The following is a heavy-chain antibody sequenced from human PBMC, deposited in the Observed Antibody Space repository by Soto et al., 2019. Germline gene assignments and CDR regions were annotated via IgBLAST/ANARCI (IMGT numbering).Heavy chain of an antibody. CDR3: TRDSGYCCYDDDKHLHNY. V-gene: IGHV3-7*03. D-gene: IGHD5-12*01. Sequence: PGGSLRLPWAASGFTLGRYCISWFRQAPGKGLEWLATIKLEASEKKYVDSVKGRFTLSRDNAQNSLYMQMVSLRVEDTAVYYCTRDSGYCCYDDDKHLHNY. CDR2: IKLEASEK. CDR1: GFTLGRYC. J-gene: IGHJ6*01.